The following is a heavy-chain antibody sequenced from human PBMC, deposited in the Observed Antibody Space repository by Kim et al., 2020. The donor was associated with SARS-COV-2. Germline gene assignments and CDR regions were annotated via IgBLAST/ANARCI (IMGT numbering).Heavy chain of an antibody. Sequence: NPSLKSRVTISVDTSKNQFSRKLSSVTAADTAVYYCARWDQEWLVLSFDYWGQGTLVTVSS. J-gene: IGHJ4*02. D-gene: IGHD6-19*01. CDR3: ARWDQEWLVLSFDY. V-gene: IGHV4-39*01.